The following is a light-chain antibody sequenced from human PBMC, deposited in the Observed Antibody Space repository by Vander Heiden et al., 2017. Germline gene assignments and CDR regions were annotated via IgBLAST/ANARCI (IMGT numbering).Light chain of an antibody. J-gene: IGKJ3*01. CDR3: QQYGSSPPFT. V-gene: IGKV3-20*01. CDR2: GAS. CDR1: PRVSSSY. Sequence: EIVSTQSTCTLSLSPGERATLSCRARPRVSSSYLAWYQQKPGQAPRRLIYGASSRATGIPDRFSGSGSGTDFTLTISRLEPEDFAVYYCQQYGSSPPFTFGPGTKVDIK.